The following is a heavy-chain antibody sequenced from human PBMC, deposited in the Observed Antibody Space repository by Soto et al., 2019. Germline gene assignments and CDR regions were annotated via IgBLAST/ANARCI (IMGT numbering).Heavy chain of an antibody. J-gene: IGHJ4*02. D-gene: IGHD3-10*01. Sequence: QVQLVESGGGVVQPGRSLRVSCAASGFTFSIYSMHWVRQAPGTGLEWVAVISYDGTKTYYADSVKGRFTISRDNSKNTVYLQMNSLRDEDTAVYYCAKDRGPRRQGLIDPFDYGGQGTLVTVSP. V-gene: IGHV3-30*18. CDR3: AKDRGPRRQGLIDPFDY. CDR2: ISYDGTKT. CDR1: GFTFSIYS.